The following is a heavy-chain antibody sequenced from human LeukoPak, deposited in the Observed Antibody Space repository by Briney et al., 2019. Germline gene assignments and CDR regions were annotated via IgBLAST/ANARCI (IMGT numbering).Heavy chain of an antibody. Sequence: SETLSLTCTISGGSISSYYWRWIRQPAGKGLEWIGRIYTSGSTNYNPSLKSRVTMSVDTSKNQFSLKLSSVTAADTAVYYCARCPYYYGMDVWGQGTTVTVSS. J-gene: IGHJ6*02. CDR3: ARCPYYYGMDV. CDR2: IYTSGST. CDR1: GGSISSYY. V-gene: IGHV4-4*07.